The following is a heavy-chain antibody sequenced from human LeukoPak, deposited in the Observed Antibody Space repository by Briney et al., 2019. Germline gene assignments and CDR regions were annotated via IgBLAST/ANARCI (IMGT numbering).Heavy chain of an antibody. CDR3: ARIRGYSGYEGRYYFDY. J-gene: IGHJ4*02. D-gene: IGHD5-12*01. Sequence: SETLSLTCAVSGGSISSDTYYWSWIRQLPGKGLEWIGYIYYSGSTKYNPSLKSRVTISVDTSKNQFSLKLSSVTAADAAMYYCARIRGYSGYEGRYYFDYWGQGTLVTVSS. V-gene: IGHV4-61*01. CDR1: GGSISSDTYY. CDR2: IYYSGST.